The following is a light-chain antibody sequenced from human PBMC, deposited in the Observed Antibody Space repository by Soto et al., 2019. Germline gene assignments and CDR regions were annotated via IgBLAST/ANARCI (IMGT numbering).Light chain of an antibody. CDR3: QQYNSYSGT. V-gene: IGKV1-5*01. Sequence: DIQMTQSPSTLSASVGDRVTISCRASQTISGWLDWYQQKPGKAPKLLIYAASTLQSGVPSRFSGSGSGTEFTLTISSLQPDDFATYYCQQYNSYSGTFGQGTKVDIK. CDR1: QTISGW. J-gene: IGKJ1*01. CDR2: AAS.